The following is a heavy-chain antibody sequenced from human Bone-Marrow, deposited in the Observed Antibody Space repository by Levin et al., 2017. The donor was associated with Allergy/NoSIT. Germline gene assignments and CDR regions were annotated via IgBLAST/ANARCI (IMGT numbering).Heavy chain of an antibody. CDR3: AKRFSSSWSRREAFDI. Sequence: SETLSLTCTVSGGSISSSEYCWGWIRQPPGKGLEWIGNIFYSGTTYYNPSLKSRVTISVDTSKNQFSLKLKSVTAAATAVYFCAKRFSSSWSRREAFDIWGQGTMVTVSS. CDR1: GGSISSSEYC. V-gene: IGHV4-39*01. D-gene: IGHD6-13*01. J-gene: IGHJ3*02. CDR2: IFYSGTT.